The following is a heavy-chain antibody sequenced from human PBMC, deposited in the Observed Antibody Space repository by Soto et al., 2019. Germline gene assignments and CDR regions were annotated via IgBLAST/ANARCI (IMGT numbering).Heavy chain of an antibody. V-gene: IGHV4-39*01. J-gene: IGHJ4*02. CDR3: ARRKVYGSGSYSFDY. CDR1: GCSISDDTYY. Sequence: PSETLSLTCTVSGCSISDDTYYWGWIRQPPGKGLEWIGSIYYSGTSSYNPSLESRVTMSVDTSKKQLSLRLRSVTATDTAVYYCARRKVYGSGSYSFDYWGQGTLVTVSS. D-gene: IGHD3-10*01. CDR2: IYYSGTS.